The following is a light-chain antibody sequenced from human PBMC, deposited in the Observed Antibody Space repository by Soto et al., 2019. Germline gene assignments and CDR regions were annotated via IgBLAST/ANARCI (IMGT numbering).Light chain of an antibody. Sequence: EVVLTQSPGTLSLSPGERATLSCRASQSVSSSDLAWYQQKPGQAPRLLMYDASSRATGIPDRFSGSGSGTDFTLTIGRLDPEDFAVYYCQQYGSSSWTFGQGTKVDIK. CDR2: DAS. CDR3: QQYGSSSWT. J-gene: IGKJ1*01. CDR1: QSVSSSD. V-gene: IGKV3-20*01.